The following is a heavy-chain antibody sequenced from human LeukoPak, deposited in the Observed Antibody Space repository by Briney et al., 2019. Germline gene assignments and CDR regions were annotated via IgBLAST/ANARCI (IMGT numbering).Heavy chain of an antibody. CDR2: IIPTFGTA. D-gene: IGHD3-9*01. V-gene: IGHV1-69*01. CDR1: GGTFSSYA. J-gene: IGHJ4*02. Sequence: ASVKVSCKASGGTFSSYAISWVRQAPGQGLEWMGGIIPTFGTANYAQKFQGRVTITADESTSTAYMELSSLRSEDTAVYYCARGPLYYDTKYYFDYWGQGTLVTVSS. CDR3: ARGPLYYDTKYYFDY.